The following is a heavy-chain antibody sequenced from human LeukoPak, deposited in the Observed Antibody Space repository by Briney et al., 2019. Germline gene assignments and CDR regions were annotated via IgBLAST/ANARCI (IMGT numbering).Heavy chain of an antibody. CDR3: ARLQIYYYYMDV. Sequence: SETLSLTCTVSGGSISSSSYYWGWIRQPPGKGLEWIGSIYYSGSTYYNPSLKSRVTISVDTSKNQFSLKLSSVTAADTAVYYCARLQIYYYYMDVWGKGTTVTIPS. CDR2: IYYSGST. J-gene: IGHJ6*03. V-gene: IGHV4-39*01. CDR1: GGSISSSSYY. D-gene: IGHD4-11*01.